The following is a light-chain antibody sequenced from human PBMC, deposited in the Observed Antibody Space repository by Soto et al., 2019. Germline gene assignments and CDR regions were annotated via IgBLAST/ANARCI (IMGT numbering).Light chain of an antibody. CDR3: QTWDTGIQV. J-gene: IGLJ2*01. Sequence: QSVLTQSPSASASPGASVKLTCTLSSGHSTYTIAWHQQHPGKGPRYLMRLKNDGSHTKGDGIPDRFSGSSFGAERYLTISSLQSVDEADYYCQTWDTGIQVFGAGTKLTVL. V-gene: IGLV4-69*01. CDR2: LKNDGSH. CDR1: SGHSTYT.